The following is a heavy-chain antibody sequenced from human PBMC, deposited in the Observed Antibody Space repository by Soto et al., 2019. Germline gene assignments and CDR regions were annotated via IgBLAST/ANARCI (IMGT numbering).Heavy chain of an antibody. V-gene: IGHV3-30-3*01. CDR3: ARESYSSSWIGFDP. Sequence: GGSLRLSCAASGFTFSSYAMHWVRQAPGKGLEWVAVISYEGSNEYYADSVKGRFTISRENSKNKLYLQMNSLRAEDTAVYYCARESYSSSWIGFDPWGQGTLVTVSS. J-gene: IGHJ5*02. CDR1: GFTFSSYA. D-gene: IGHD6-13*01. CDR2: ISYEGSNE.